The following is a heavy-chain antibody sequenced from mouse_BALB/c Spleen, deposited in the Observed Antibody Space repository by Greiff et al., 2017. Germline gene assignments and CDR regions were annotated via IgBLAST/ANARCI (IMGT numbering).Heavy chain of an antibody. CDR1: GYSITSDYA. D-gene: IGHD2-1*01. Sequence: EVMLVESGPGLVKPSQSLSLTCTVTGYSITSDYAWNWIRQFPGNKLEWMGYISYSGSTSYNPSLKSRISITRDTSKNQFFLQLNSVTTEDTATYYCARRGNYRYFDVWGAGTTVTVSS. CDR2: ISYSGST. V-gene: IGHV3-2*02. J-gene: IGHJ1*01. CDR3: ARRGNYRYFDV.